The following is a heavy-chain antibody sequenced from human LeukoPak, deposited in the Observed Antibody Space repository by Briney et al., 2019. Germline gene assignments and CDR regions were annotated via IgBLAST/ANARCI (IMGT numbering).Heavy chain of an antibody. CDR1: GYTFTGYS. Sequence: RASVNVSCTASGYTFTGYSMHWVRQAPGQGVEWMGWINPNSGGTNYAQKFQGRVTMTRDTSISPASMELSRLRSDDTAVYSCTREPISVYGSGGEADYWGQGALVTVSS. CDR2: INPNSGGT. D-gene: IGHD6-19*01. J-gene: IGHJ4*02. V-gene: IGHV1-2*02. CDR3: TREPISVYGSGGEADY.